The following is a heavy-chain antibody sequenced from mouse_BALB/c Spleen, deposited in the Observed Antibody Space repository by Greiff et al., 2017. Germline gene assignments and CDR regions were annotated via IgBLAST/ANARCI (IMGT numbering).Heavy chain of an antibody. V-gene: IGHV1-54*01. Sequence: VKLMESGAELVRPGTSVKVSCKASGYAFTNYLIEWVKQRPGQGLEWIGVINPGSGGTNYNEKFKGKATLTADKSSSTAYMQLSSLTSDDSAVYFCARQANYYAMDYWGQGTSVTVAS. CDR1: GYAFTNYL. J-gene: IGHJ4*01. CDR2: INPGSGGT. CDR3: ARQANYYAMDY. D-gene: IGHD3-2*02.